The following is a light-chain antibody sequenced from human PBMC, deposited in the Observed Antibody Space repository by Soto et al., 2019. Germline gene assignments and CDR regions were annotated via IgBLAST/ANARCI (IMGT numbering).Light chain of an antibody. CDR2: GAS. V-gene: IGKV3-20*01. CDR3: QHYGTSLYT. CDR1: QIISSTY. Sequence: DIVLTQSPGTLSLSPGERATLSCRASQIISSTYLGWYQQKPGQAPRLLIYGASSRATGIPDRFSGSGSGTDFTLTICRLEPEDFAVYYCQHYGTSLYTFGQGTKLEIK. J-gene: IGKJ2*01.